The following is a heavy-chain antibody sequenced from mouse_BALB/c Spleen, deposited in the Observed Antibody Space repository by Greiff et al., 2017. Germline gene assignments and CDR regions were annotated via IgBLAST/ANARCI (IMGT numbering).Heavy chain of an antibody. CDR3: ARDGKDYNAMDY. CDR1: GFSLTSYG. Sequence: QVQLKESGPGLVAPSQSLSITCTVSGFSLTSYGVHWVRQPPGKGLEWLGVIWAGGSTNYNSALMSRLSISKDNSKSQVFLKMNSMHTDDTAMYYCARDGKDYNAMDYWGQGTSVTVSS. J-gene: IGHJ4*01. D-gene: IGHD2-12*01. CDR2: IWAGGST. V-gene: IGHV2-9*02.